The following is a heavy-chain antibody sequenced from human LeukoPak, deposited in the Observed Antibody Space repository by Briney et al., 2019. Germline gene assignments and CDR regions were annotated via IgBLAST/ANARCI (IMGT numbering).Heavy chain of an antibody. D-gene: IGHD3-22*01. CDR1: GGSISSYY. J-gene: IGHJ4*02. V-gene: IGHV4-59*01. CDR2: IYYSGIT. CDR3: ARVRALSYYDSSGDLYYFQY. Sequence: SETLSLTCTVSGGSISSYYWSWLRQPPGKGLEWIGFIYYSGITNYNPSLKSRVTISVDTSKNQFSLKLSSVTAADTAVYYCARVRALSYYDSSGDLYYFQYWGQGTLVTVSS.